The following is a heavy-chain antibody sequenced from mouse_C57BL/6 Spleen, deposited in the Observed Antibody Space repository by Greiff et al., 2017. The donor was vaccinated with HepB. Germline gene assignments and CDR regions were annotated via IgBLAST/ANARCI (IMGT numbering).Heavy chain of an antibody. D-gene: IGHD2-12*01. J-gene: IGHJ3*01. V-gene: IGHV1-80*01. CDR1: GYAFSSYW. Sequence: QVQLQQSGAELVKPGASVKISCKASGYAFSSYWMNWVKQRPGKGLEWIGQIYPGDGDTNYNGKFKGKATLTADKSSSTAYMQLSSLTSEDSAVYFCARLQTYYSIGFAYWGQGTLGTVSA. CDR2: IYPGDGDT. CDR3: ARLQTYYSIGFAY.